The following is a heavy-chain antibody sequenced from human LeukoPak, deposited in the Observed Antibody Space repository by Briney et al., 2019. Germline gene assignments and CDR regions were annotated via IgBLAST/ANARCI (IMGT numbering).Heavy chain of an antibody. CDR1: GGSISSGDYY. V-gene: IGHV4-30-4*01. J-gene: IGHJ3*02. D-gene: IGHD6-19*01. CDR3: ASPQWLGKTDAFDI. Sequence: SQTLSLTCTVSGGSISSGDYYWSWIRQPPGKGLEWIGYIYYSGSTYYNPSLKSRVTISVDTSKNQFSLKLSSVTAADTAVYYCASPQWLGKTDAFDIWGQGTMVTVSS. CDR2: IYYSGST.